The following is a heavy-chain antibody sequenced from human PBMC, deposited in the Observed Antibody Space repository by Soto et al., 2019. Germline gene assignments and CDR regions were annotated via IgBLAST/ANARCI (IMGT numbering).Heavy chain of an antibody. CDR1: GFPFSSYG. D-gene: IGHD3-10*01. CDR3: VGGQSYFDY. Sequence: QVQLVESGGGVVQPGRSLRLSCAASGFPFSSYGMHWVREAPGKGLEWVAVISYDGSNKYYADSVKGRFTISRDNSASPLYLQMNSLRPEDTALYYCVGGQSYFDYRGQGTLVTVSP. CDR2: ISYDGSNK. J-gene: IGHJ4*02. V-gene: IGHV3-30*03.